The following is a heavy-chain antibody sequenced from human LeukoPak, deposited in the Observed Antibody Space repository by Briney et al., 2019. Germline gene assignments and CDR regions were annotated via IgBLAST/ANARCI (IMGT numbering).Heavy chain of an antibody. V-gene: IGHV3-23*01. CDR1: GFTFSSYG. CDR3: AKHPTFYYVSSDYYCDY. CDR2: ISGSGGST. J-gene: IGHJ4*02. Sequence: GGSLRLSCAASGFTFSSYGMSWVRQAPGKGLEWVSGISGSGGSTYYADSVKGRFTISRDNSRSALYLQIDGLRAEDSAVYYCAKHPTFYYVSSDYYCDYWGQGTLVTVSS. D-gene: IGHD3-22*01.